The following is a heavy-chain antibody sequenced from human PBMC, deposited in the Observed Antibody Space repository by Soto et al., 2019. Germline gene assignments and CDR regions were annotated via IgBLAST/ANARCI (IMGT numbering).Heavy chain of an antibody. D-gene: IGHD1-1*01. CDR1: GYGFTTYG. CDR2: ISAHNGNT. Sequence: QVHLVQSGAEVKKPGASVKVSCKGSGYGFTTYGITWVRQAPGQGLEWMAWISAHNGNTDYAQNLQGRVTVTRDTPTSTAYMELRSLRPDDTAVYYCARGRYGDYWGQGALVTVSS. V-gene: IGHV1-18*01. CDR3: ARGRYGDY. J-gene: IGHJ4*02.